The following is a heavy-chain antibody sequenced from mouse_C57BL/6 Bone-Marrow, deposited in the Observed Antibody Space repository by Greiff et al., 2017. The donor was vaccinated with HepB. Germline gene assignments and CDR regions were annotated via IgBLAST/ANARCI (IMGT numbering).Heavy chain of an antibody. Sequence: EVQVVESGGGLVKPGGSLKLSCAASGFTFSDYGMHWVRQAPEKGLEWVAYISSGSSTIYYADTVKGRFTISRDNAKNTLFLQMTSLRSEDTAMYYCARMGGSRGGPSFAYWGQGTLVTVSA. CDR2: ISSGSSTI. J-gene: IGHJ3*01. D-gene: IGHD1-1*01. CDR3: ARMGGSRGGPSFAY. CDR1: GFTFSDYG. V-gene: IGHV5-17*01.